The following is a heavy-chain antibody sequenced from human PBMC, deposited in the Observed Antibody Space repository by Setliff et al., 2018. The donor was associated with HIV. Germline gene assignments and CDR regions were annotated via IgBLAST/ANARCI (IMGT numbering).Heavy chain of an antibody. Sequence: SETLSLTCAVFGGSFTDIGGSFTDYYWIWIRQPPGKGLEWIGEINHSGSTHYNPSLKSRVTISVDTSKNQFSLKLSSVTAADTAVYYCARGPPGYSSGWYYGSLGYMDVWGKGTTVTVSS. CDR3: ARGPPGYSSGWYYGSLGYMDV. CDR1: GGSFTDIGGSFTDYY. V-gene: IGHV4-34*01. J-gene: IGHJ6*03. D-gene: IGHD6-19*01. CDR2: INHSGST.